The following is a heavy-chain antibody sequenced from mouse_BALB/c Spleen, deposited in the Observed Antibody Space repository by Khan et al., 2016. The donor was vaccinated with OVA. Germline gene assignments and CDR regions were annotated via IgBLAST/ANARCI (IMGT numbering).Heavy chain of an antibody. V-gene: IGHV5-6*01. Sequence: EVELVQSGGDLVKPGGSLKLSCAASGFTFSTYGMSWVRQTPDKRLEWVATVSTGGGCTSYQDSVKGRFTITRDNATNTLYMQMSGLKSEDTAMFYCTRLAYYYDSEGFAYWGQGTLVTVSA. CDR1: GFTFSTYG. CDR2: VSTGGGCT. CDR3: TRLAYYYDSEGFAY. J-gene: IGHJ3*01. D-gene: IGHD1-1*01.